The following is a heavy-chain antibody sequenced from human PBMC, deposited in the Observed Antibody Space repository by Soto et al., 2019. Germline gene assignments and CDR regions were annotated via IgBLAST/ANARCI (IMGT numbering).Heavy chain of an antibody. D-gene: IGHD3-22*01. Sequence: PSETLSLTCTVSGVSISSYYWSWIRQPPGKGLEWIGYIYYSGSTNYNPSLKSRVTISGDTSKNQFSLKLSSVTAADTAVYYCARASYYYDRSATTYYFDYWGQGTLVTSPQ. CDR2: IYYSGST. CDR3: ARASYYYDRSATTYYFDY. J-gene: IGHJ4*02. V-gene: IGHV4-59*01. CDR1: GVSISSYY.